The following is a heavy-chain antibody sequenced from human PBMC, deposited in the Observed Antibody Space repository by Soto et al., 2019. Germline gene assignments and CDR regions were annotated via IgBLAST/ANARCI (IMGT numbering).Heavy chain of an antibody. CDR3: ARISGSSGLFDY. J-gene: IGHJ4*02. V-gene: IGHV4-31*03. Sequence: PSETLSLTSTAAGGYISSGGYYWSWMHQHPGKGLEWIGYIYYSGSTYYNPSLKSRVTISVDTSNNQFSLQLSSVTAADTATYYCARISGSSGLFDYWGQGTLVTVSS. CDR1: GGYISSGGYY. CDR2: IYYSGST. D-gene: IGHD1-26*01.